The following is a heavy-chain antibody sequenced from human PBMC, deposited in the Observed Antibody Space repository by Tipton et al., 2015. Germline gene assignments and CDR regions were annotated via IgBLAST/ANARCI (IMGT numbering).Heavy chain of an antibody. CDR1: GVSISSRGYF. J-gene: IGHJ4*02. Sequence: TLSLTCSVSGVSISSRGYFWGWIRQPPGKGLEWIGEIHHGGSTNYNPSLKSRVTMSVDTSKNQFSLHLSSVTAADTAVYYCAREVWYNDSTGYDYWGQGTLVTVSS. CDR3: AREVWYNDSTGYDY. D-gene: IGHD3-22*01. V-gene: IGHV4-39*07. CDR2: IHHGGST.